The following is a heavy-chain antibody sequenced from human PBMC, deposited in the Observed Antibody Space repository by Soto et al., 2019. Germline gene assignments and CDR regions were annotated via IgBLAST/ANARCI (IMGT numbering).Heavy chain of an antibody. CDR2: ISYDGSNK. J-gene: IGHJ4*02. D-gene: IGHD3-16*01. CDR3: AKDRGGCPDY. Sequence: GGSLRLSCAASGFTFSSYGMHWVRQAPGKGLEWVAVISYDGSNKYYADSVKGRFTISRDNSKNTLYLQMNSLRAEDTAVYYCAKDRGGCPDYWGQGTLVTVSS. CDR1: GFTFSSYG. V-gene: IGHV3-30*18.